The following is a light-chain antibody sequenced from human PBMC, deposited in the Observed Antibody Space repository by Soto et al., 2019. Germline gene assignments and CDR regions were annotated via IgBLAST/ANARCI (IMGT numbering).Light chain of an antibody. J-gene: IGKJ1*01. CDR1: ERISTN. Sequence: EIVIPQSPVTLSVSPGESATIFCRASERISTNLALYQQKPGQAPRLLIYSESTRATGVPARFSGSGSATEFTITISSLQPEDFATYYCQQYSNWLTWTFGQGTKVDIK. V-gene: IGKV3-15*01. CDR3: QQYSNWLTWT. CDR2: SES.